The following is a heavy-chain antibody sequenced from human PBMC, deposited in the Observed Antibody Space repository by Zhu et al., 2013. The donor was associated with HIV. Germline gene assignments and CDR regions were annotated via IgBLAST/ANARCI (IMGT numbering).Heavy chain of an antibody. D-gene: IGHD6-19*01. J-gene: IGHJ5*02. V-gene: IGHV1-2*02. CDR3: ARCPGSSGYFDP. CDR2: INPYSGDT. Sequence: QVHLVQSGAEVKKPGASVKVSCKASGYTFTDYYLHWIRQAPGQEPECMGWINPYSGDTTYAQKFKGRVSMTRDTSISTAYMELSRLRYDDTAVYYCARCPGSSGYFDPWGQGTLVTVSS. CDR1: GYTFTDYY.